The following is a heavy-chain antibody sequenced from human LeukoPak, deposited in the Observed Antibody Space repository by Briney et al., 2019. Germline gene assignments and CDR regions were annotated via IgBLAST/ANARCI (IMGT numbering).Heavy chain of an antibody. CDR3: ATQYAQFYDF. J-gene: IGHJ4*01. CDR1: GYPFDKYW. Sequence: RSGESLKISCKGSGYPFDKYWISWVRQTPGKGLEWMGIIYPGDSDARYNPSFQGQVTMSVDKSMSTAYLQWSSLKASDTATYYCATQYAQFYDFWGQGTLVTVSS. CDR2: IYPGDSDA. V-gene: IGHV5-51*01. D-gene: IGHD2-8*01.